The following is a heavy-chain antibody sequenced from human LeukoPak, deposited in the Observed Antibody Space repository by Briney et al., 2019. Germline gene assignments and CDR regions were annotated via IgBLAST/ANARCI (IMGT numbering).Heavy chain of an antibody. D-gene: IGHD3-3*01. V-gene: IGHV3-53*01. CDR2: IDSGGST. CDR3: ARVAYYDFWSGYYFDY. J-gene: IGHJ4*02. CDR1: GFTVSSNY. Sequence: PSGGSLRLSCAASGFTVSSNYMSWVRQAPGKGLGWVSVIDSGGSTYYADSVKGRFTISRDNSNNTLYLQMNSLRAEDTAVYYCARVAYYDFWSGYYFDYWGQGTLVTVSS.